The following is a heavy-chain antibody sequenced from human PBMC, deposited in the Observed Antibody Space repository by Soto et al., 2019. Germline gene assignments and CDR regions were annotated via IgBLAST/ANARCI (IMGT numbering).Heavy chain of an antibody. V-gene: IGHV1-69*08. CDR3: AREDRDRETGLVPAAIDGMYS. CDR2: IIPIFGIA. CDR1: GGTFSRYS. Sequence: QVQLVQSGAEVKKPGSSVKVSCKASGGTFSRYSINWVRQAPGHGLEWIGRIIPIFGIASYAQKFQGRVTITADESTSTAYMERSSLRSDDTAVYYCAREDRDRETGLVPAAIDGMYSWGQGTTVTVSS. J-gene: IGHJ6*02. D-gene: IGHD2-2*01.